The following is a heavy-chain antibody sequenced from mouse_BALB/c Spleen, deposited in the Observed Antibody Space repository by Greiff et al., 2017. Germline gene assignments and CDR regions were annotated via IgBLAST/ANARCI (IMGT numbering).Heavy chain of an antibody. CDR2: ISDGGSYT. J-gene: IGHJ3*01. CDR3: ARGGGTKDFAY. V-gene: IGHV5-4*02. Sequence: EVQLVESGGGLVKPGGSLKLSCAASGFTFSDYYMYWVRQTPEKRLEWVATISDGGSYTYYPDSVKGRFTISRDNAKNNLYLQMSSLKSEDTAMYYCARGGGTKDFAYWGQGTLVTVSA. CDR1: GFTFSDYY. D-gene: IGHD2-14*01.